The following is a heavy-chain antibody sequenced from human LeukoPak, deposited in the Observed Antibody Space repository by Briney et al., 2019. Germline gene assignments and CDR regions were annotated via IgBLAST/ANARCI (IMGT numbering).Heavy chain of an antibody. CDR2: ISAYNGNT. D-gene: IGHD3-22*01. Sequence: GASVKVSCKASGGTFSSYAISWVRQAPGQGLEWMGWISAYNGNTNYAQKLQGRVTMTTDTSTSTAYMELRSLRSDDTAVYYCAREDSDYYDSSPSWFDPWGQGTLVTVSS. CDR1: GGTFSSYA. CDR3: AREDSDYYDSSPSWFDP. V-gene: IGHV1-18*01. J-gene: IGHJ5*02.